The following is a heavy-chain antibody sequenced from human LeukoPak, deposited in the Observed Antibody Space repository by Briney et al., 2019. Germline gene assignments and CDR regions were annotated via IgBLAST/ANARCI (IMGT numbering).Heavy chain of an antibody. V-gene: IGHV3-21*01. CDR3: ARDRGIVVVPAAANDAFDI. J-gene: IGHJ3*02. D-gene: IGHD2-2*01. CDR2: ISSSSYI. Sequence: GGSLRLSCAASGFTFSSYTMNWVRQAPGKGLEWVSSISSSSYIYYADSVKGRFTISRDNAKNSLYLQMNSLRAEDTAVYYCARDRGIVVVPAAANDAFDIWGQGTMVTVSS. CDR1: GFTFSSYT.